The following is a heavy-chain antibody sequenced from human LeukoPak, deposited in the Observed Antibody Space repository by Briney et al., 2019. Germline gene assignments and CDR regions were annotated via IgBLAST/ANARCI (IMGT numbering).Heavy chain of an antibody. CDR1: GFTFSSSV. Sequence: GGSLRLSCAASGFTFSSSVMSWVRQAPGKGLEWVSAITGLSGSGGSTYYADSVKGRFTISRDNSKNTLYLQMNSLRAEDTAVYYCAKGAAVAGMFRAFDYWGQGTLVTVSS. CDR2: ITGLSGSGGST. CDR3: AKGAAVAGMFRAFDY. D-gene: IGHD6-19*01. V-gene: IGHV3-23*01. J-gene: IGHJ4*02.